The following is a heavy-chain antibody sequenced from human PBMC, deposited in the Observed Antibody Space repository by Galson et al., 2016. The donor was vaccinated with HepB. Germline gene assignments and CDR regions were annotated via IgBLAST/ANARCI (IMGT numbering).Heavy chain of an antibody. CDR3: ARYDIVAVPAAMGYFDF. CDR1: GGSFSSSSYY. J-gene: IGHJ4*02. CDR2: IYYSGST. D-gene: IGHD2-2*01. V-gene: IGHV4-39*01. Sequence: ETLSLTCTVSGGSFSSSSYYWGWIRQSPGKGLEWTGSIYYSGSTYDNPSLKSRVTISVDTSKNQFSLKLNSVTAADTAVYYCARYDIVAVPAAMGYFDFWGQGTLVTVSS.